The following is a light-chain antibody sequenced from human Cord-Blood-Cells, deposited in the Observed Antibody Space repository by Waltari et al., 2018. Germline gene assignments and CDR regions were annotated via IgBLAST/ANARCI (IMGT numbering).Light chain of an antibody. CDR1: QSISSY. CDR2: AAS. V-gene: IGKV1-39*01. CDR3: QQSYSTLIFT. J-gene: IGKJ3*01. Sequence: DIQMTQSPSSLSASVGDRVTTTCRASQSISSYLNWYQQKPGKAPKLLIYAASSLQSGVPSRFSGSGSVTDFTLTISSLQPEDFATYYCQQSYSTLIFTFGPGTKVDIK.